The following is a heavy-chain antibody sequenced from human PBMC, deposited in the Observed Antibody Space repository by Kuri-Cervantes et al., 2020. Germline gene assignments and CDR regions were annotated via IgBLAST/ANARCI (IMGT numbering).Heavy chain of an antibody. CDR2: ISSSSSTI. V-gene: IGHV3-11*04. D-gene: IGHD4/OR15-4a*01. J-gene: IGHJ3*02. CDR3: ARDGAHSI. CDR1: GGSFSGYY. Sequence: LSLTCAVYGGSFSGYYWSWIRQPPGKGLEWVSYISSSSSTIYYADSVKGRFTISRDNAKNSLYLQMNSLRDEDTAVYYCARDGAHSIWGQGTRVTVSS.